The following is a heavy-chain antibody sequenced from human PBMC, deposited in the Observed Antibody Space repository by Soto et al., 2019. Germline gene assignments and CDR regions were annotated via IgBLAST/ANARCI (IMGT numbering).Heavy chain of an antibody. V-gene: IGHV3-11*03. Sequence: GGSLRLSCAASGLTFSDYYMSWIRQAPGKGLEWVSYITSSGSYTKYADSVQGRFTISRDNAKNSLYLQMNSLRAEDTAVYYCAKLRWGSDNWFDPWGQGTLVTVSS. CDR3: AKLRWGSDNWFDP. J-gene: IGHJ5*02. CDR2: ITSSGSYT. CDR1: GLTFSDYY. D-gene: IGHD3-10*01.